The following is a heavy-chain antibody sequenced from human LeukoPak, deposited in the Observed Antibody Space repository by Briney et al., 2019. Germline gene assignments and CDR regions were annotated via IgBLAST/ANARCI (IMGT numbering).Heavy chain of an antibody. CDR1: GGTFSSYA. D-gene: IGHD2-15*01. CDR3: ASVVVVAASFYYFDY. Sequence: GASVKVSCKASGGTFSSYAISWVRQAPGQGLEWMGGIIPIFGTANYAQKFQGRVTITADESTSTAYMELSSLRSEDTAVYYCASVVVVAASFYYFDYWGQGTLVTVSS. J-gene: IGHJ4*02. V-gene: IGHV1-69*13. CDR2: IIPIFGTA.